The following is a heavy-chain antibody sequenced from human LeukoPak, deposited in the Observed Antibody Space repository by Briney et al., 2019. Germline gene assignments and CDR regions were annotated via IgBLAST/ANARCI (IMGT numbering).Heavy chain of an antibody. D-gene: IGHD2-21*02. J-gene: IGHJ4*02. CDR2: ISYDGSNK. V-gene: IGHV3-30*18. CDR3: AKELAYCGGDCH. CDR1: GSTFSSYG. Sequence: GRSLRLSCAASGSTFSSYGMHWVRQAPGKGLEWVAVISYDGSNKYYADSVKGRFTISRDNSKNTLYLQMNSLRAEDTAVYYCAKELAYCGGDCHWGQGTLVTVSS.